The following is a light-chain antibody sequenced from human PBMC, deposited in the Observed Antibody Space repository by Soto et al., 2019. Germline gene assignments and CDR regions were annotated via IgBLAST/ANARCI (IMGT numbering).Light chain of an antibody. CDR2: GAS. Sequence: ESVLTQSQGTLSLSPGERVTLSCRASQSVTSSHLGWYQQKPGQAPRLLVYGASTRATGIPDRFSGSGSGTDFTLIISRLEPEDFAVYYCQQYGSPPLTFGGGTKVEIE. J-gene: IGKJ4*01. V-gene: IGKV3-20*01. CDR1: QSVTSSH. CDR3: QQYGSPPLT.